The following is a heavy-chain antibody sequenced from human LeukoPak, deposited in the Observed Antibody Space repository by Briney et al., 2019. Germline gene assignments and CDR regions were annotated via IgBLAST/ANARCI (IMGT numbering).Heavy chain of an antibody. CDR3: VKGPRGALYGGLYYFDY. CDR2: VNRDGTTI. Sequence: GRSLRLSCAVSGFTFDDYAMHWVRQAPGKGLEWVSGVNRDGTTIDYADSVKGRFTISRDNAKNSLYLQMNSLGAEDTAFYYCVKGPRGALYGGLYYFDYWGQGTPVTVS. J-gene: IGHJ4*02. CDR1: GFTFDDYA. V-gene: IGHV3-9*01. D-gene: IGHD2-21*01.